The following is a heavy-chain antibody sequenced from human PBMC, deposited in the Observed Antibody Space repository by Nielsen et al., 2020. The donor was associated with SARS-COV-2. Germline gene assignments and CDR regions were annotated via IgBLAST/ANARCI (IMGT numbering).Heavy chain of an antibody. J-gene: IGHJ4*02. CDR2: IYYSGST. CDR1: GGSFSSY. D-gene: IGHD4-17*01. Sequence: SETLSLTCTISGGSFSSYWGWIRQPPGKGLEWIGSIYYSGSTHYTPSLKSRVTLSVDASKNQFSLKLSSVAAADTAVYYCARVGTTEHEIYWGQGTLVTVSS. CDR3: ARVGTTEHEIY. V-gene: IGHV4-39*07.